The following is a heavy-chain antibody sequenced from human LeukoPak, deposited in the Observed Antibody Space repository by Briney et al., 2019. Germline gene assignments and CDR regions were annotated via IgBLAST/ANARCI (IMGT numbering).Heavy chain of an antibody. V-gene: IGHV4-4*07. CDR1: GGSINNFY. CDR2: IYSSGSA. D-gene: IGHD6-13*01. Sequence: PSETLSLTCTVSGGSINNFYWSWMRQPAGKGLEWIGRIYSSGSADYNPSLKSRVTTSVDTSKNQFSLKLNSVTAADTAVYYCARRGSTWYDYWGQGTLVTVSS. CDR3: ARRGSTWYDY. J-gene: IGHJ4*02.